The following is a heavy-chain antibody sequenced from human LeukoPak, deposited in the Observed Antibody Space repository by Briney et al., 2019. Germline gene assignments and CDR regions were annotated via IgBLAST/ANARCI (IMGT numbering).Heavy chain of an antibody. V-gene: IGHV4-34*01. CDR2: INHSGST. CDR1: GGSFSGYY. J-gene: IGHJ5*02. Sequence: SETLSLTCAVYGGSFSGYYWSWIRQPPGKGLEWIGEINHSGSTYYNPSLKSRVTISVDTSKNQFSLKLNSVTAADTAVYYCARTTEDCSSTSCYQYWFDPWGQGTLVTVSS. D-gene: IGHD2-2*01. CDR3: ARTTEDCSSTSCYQYWFDP.